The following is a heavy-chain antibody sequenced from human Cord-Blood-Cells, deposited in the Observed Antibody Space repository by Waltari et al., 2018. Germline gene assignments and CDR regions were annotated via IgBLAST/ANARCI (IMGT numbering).Heavy chain of an antibody. J-gene: IGHJ4*02. D-gene: IGHD4-17*01. Sequence: QLQLQESGSGLVKPSETLSLTCTVSGGSISSSSYYWGWIRQPPGKGLEWIGSIYYSGSTYYNPSLKSRVTISVDTSKNQFSLKLSSVTAADTAVYYCARHSGDYAIFDYWGQGTLVTVSS. CDR1: GGSISSSSYY. CDR2: IYYSGST. CDR3: ARHSGDYAIFDY. V-gene: IGHV4-39*01.